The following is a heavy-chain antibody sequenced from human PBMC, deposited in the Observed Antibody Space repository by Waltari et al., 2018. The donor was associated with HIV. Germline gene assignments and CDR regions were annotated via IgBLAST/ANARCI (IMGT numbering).Heavy chain of an antibody. D-gene: IGHD4-17*01. CDR2: TYYRSKVHY. J-gene: IGHJ4*02. CDR1: GDSVSSNSAA. Sequence: QVQLQQSGPGLVKPSQTPSLTCAISGDSVSSNSAAWTWIRQSPSRGLEWLGRTYYRSKVHYDYAVTVKSRITINPDTSKNQFSLQLNSVAPEDTAVYYCARENPTVFDYWGQGTLVTVSS. V-gene: IGHV6-1*01. CDR3: ARENPTVFDY.